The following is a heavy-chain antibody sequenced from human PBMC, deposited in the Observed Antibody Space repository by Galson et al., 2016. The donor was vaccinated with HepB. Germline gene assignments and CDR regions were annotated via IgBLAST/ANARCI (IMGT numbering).Heavy chain of an antibody. CDR3: ARPDVLRFLEWLSENPGENAFDI. CDR2: IYYSGST. D-gene: IGHD3-3*01. J-gene: IGHJ3*02. CDR1: GSSISSSSYY. V-gene: IGHV4-39*01. Sequence: SETLSLTCTVSGSSISSSSYYWGWIRQPPGKGLEWIGSIYYSGSTYYNPSLKSRVIISVDTSKNQFSLKLSSVTAADTAVYYCARPDVLRFLEWLSENPGENAFDIWGQGTMVTVSS.